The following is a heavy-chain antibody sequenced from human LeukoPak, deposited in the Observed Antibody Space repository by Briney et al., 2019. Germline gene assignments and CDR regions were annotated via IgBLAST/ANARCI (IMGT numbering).Heavy chain of an antibody. CDR1: GFIFSNYA. Sequence: GGSLRLSCAASGFIFSNYAIHWVRQAPGKGLEWVAVISYDGYNKYYADSVKGRFTISRDNSKNTLYLQMNSLRAEDTAVYYCAAPYYTYNSGSLHYWGQGILVTVSS. CDR2: ISYDGYNK. D-gene: IGHD6-19*01. J-gene: IGHJ4*02. CDR3: AAPYYTYNSGSLHY. V-gene: IGHV3-30-3*01.